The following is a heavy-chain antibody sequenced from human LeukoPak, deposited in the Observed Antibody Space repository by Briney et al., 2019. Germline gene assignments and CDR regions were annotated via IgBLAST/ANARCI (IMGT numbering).Heavy chain of an antibody. CDR2: ISAYNGNT. CDR3: ARSNYYDSSDYYTY. CDR1: GYTFTSYG. D-gene: IGHD3-22*01. Sequence: ASVKVSCKASGYTFTSYGISWVRQAPGQGLEWMGWISAYNGNTNYAQKLQGRVTMTTDTSTSTAYMELRSLRSDDTAVYYCARSNYYDSSDYYTYWGQGTLVTVSS. J-gene: IGHJ4*02. V-gene: IGHV1-18*01.